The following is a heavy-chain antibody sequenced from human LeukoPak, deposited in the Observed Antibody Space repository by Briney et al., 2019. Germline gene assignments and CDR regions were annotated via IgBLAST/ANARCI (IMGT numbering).Heavy chain of an antibody. Sequence: GGSLRLSCAASGFTFSAYWMSWVRQAPGKGLEWVANIKQDESEKYYVDSVKGRFTISRDNSKNILYLQMNSLRADDTAVYYCAKVSESNYDILTGYYTPYYFDYWGQGTLVTVSS. D-gene: IGHD3-9*01. CDR1: GFTFSAYW. CDR3: AKVSESNYDILTGYYTPYYFDY. CDR2: IKQDESEK. J-gene: IGHJ4*02. V-gene: IGHV3-7*03.